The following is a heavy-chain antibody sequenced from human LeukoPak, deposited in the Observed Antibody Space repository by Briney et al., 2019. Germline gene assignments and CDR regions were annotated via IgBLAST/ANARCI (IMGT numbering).Heavy chain of an antibody. Sequence: PSEPLSLPFGVSGSSISRGYYWAWIRQPPGKGLEWIGTIYHIGSTYYTPSLGSRVTISVDTSKNEFSLNLKSVTAADTAVYYCARAGWIITSGIDYWGQGALVTVSS. D-gene: IGHD3-10*01. CDR3: ARAGWIITSGIDY. CDR1: GSSISRGYY. J-gene: IGHJ4*02. V-gene: IGHV4-38-2*01. CDR2: IYHIGST.